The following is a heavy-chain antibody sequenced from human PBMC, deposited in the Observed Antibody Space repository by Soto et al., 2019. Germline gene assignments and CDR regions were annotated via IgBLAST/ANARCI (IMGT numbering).Heavy chain of an antibody. Sequence: QMQLVESGGGVVQPGRSLRLSCAASGFTFRSYGIHWVRQAPGKGLEWVAVIWVDGSKKYYVDSVKGRFAVSRDNSKNTLYLQMNSLRVEDTAVYYCARDRLVPYGYGMDVWGQGTTVTVSS. J-gene: IGHJ6*02. V-gene: IGHV3-33*01. CDR2: IWVDGSKK. D-gene: IGHD2-2*01. CDR3: ARDRLVPYGYGMDV. CDR1: GFTFRSYG.